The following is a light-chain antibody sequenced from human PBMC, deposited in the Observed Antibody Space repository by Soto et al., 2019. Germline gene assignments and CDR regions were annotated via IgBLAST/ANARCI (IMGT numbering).Light chain of an antibody. CDR3: SSYTCSSPCVV. Sequence: QSALTQPASVSGSPGQSITISCTGTSSDVGGYNYVSWYQQHPGKAPKLMIYDVSNRPSGVSNRFSGSKSGNTASLTISGLQAEDEADYYCSSYTCSSPCVVFGGGTKLTVL. J-gene: IGLJ2*01. CDR1: SSDVGGYNY. V-gene: IGLV2-14*01. CDR2: DVS.